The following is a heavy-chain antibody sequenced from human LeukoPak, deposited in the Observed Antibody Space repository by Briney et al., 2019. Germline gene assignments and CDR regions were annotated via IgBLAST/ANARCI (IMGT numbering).Heavy chain of an antibody. CDR1: GYTFTSYY. V-gene: IGHV1-46*01. CDR2: INPSGGTT. D-gene: IGHD5-12*01. J-gene: IGHJ4*02. Sequence: ASVKVSCKASGYTFTSYYMHWVRQAPGQGLEWMGMINPSGGTTSYAQNFQGRVTMTRDMSTSTVYMELRSLRSEDTAVYYCAREILVATFDYWGQGTLVTVSS. CDR3: AREILVATFDY.